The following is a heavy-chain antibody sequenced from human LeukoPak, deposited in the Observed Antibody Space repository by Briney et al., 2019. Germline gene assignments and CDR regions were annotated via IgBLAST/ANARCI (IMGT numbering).Heavy chain of an antibody. J-gene: IGHJ4*02. CDR1: GGSISSGSYY. CDR2: IYTSGST. D-gene: IGHD3-10*01. V-gene: IGHV4-61*02. CDR3: ARVARAYGSGSYSWAYFDY. Sequence: SETLSLTCTVSGGSISSGSYYWSWIRQPAGKGLEWIGRIYTSGSTNYNPSLKSRVTISVDTSKNQFSLKLSSVTAADTAVYYCARVARAYGSGSYSWAYFDYWGQGTLVTVSS.